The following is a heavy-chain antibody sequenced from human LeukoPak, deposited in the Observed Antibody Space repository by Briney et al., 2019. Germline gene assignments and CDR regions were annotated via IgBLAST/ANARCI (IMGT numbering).Heavy chain of an antibody. J-gene: IGHJ5*02. D-gene: IGHD1-26*01. Sequence: SETLSLTCTVSGGSISSSGYYWGWIRRPPGKGLEWIASIYYSGSTYYNPSLKSRVTISVDTSKNQLSLKLSSLTAADTAVYYCARHEYSGSYYGLSWFDPWGQGTLVTVSS. CDR3: ARHEYSGSYYGLSWFDP. CDR1: GGSISSSGYY. V-gene: IGHV4-39*01. CDR2: IYYSGST.